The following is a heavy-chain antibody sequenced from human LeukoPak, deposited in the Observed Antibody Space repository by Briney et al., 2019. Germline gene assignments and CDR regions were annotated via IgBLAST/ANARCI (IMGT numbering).Heavy chain of an antibody. CDR3: ARDETGELDY. CDR1: GFTFSSYS. J-gene: IGHJ4*02. D-gene: IGHD7-27*01. CDR2: ISSSSSYI. Sequence: GGSLRLSRAASGFTFSSYSMNWVRQAPGKGLEWVSYISSSSSYIYYADSVKGRFTISRDNAKNSLYLQMNSLRAEDTAVYYCARDETGELDYWGQGTLVTVSS. V-gene: IGHV3-21*01.